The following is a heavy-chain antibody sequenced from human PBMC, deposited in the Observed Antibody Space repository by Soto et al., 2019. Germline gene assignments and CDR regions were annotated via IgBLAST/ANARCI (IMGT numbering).Heavy chain of an antibody. CDR1: GYGFTTYG. CDR3: ARGRNGDY. V-gene: IGHV1-18*01. D-gene: IGHD1-1*01. CDR2: ISAHNGNT. J-gene: IGHJ4*02. Sequence: QVHLVQSGAEVKKPGASVKVSCKGSGYGFTTYGITWVRQAPGQGLEWMAWISAHNGNTNYAQKLQGRVTVTRDTSTSTAYMELRSLRSDDTAVYYCARGRNGDYWGQEALVTVSS.